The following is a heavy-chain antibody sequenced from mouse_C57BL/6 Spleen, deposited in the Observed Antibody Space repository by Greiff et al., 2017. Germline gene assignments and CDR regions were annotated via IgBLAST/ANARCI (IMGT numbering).Heavy chain of an antibody. CDR3: ARVYDGDFFFDY. Sequence: VHLVESGPGLVQPSQSLSITCTVSGFSFTSYGVHWVRQSPGKGLEWLGVIWSGGSTDYNAAFISSLSICKDNSKSQVFFKMNSLQADDTAIYYCARVYDGDFFFDYWGQGTTLTVSS. V-gene: IGHV2-2*01. J-gene: IGHJ2*01. CDR1: GFSFTSYG. CDR2: IWSGGST. D-gene: IGHD2-3*01.